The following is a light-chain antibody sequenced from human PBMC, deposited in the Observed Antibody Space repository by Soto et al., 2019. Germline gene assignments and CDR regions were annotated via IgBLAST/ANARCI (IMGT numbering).Light chain of an antibody. J-gene: IGKJ3*01. V-gene: IGKV1-9*01. CDR2: AAS. CDR3: QQVNSYPFT. CDR1: QGISSY. Sequence: DIQLTQSPSFLSASIGDTVTITCRASQGISSYLACLQQKPGKAPKLLIYAASTLQSGVPSRFSGSGSGTEFTLTISSLQPEDFATYYCQQVNSYPFTFGPGTKVDVK.